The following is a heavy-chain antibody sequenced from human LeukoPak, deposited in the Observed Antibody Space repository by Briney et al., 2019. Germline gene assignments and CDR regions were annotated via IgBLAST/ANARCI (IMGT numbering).Heavy chain of an antibody. V-gene: IGHV1-69*05. D-gene: IGHD6-13*01. Sequence: SVKVSCKASGGTFSSYAISWVRQAHGQGLEWMGGIIPIFGTANYAQKFQGRVTITTDESTSTAYMELSSLRSEDTAVYYCARVGKYSSSWYFDYWGQGTLVTVYS. CDR1: GGTFSSYA. J-gene: IGHJ4*02. CDR2: IIPIFGTA. CDR3: ARVGKYSSSWYFDY.